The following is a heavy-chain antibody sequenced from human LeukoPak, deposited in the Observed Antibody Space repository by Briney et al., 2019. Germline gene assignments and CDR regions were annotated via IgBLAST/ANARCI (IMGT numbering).Heavy chain of an antibody. V-gene: IGHV3-53*05. J-gene: IGHJ4*02. Sequence: PGGSLRLSCAASGFTVSSNYMSWVRQAPGKGLEWVSIINIDGNTYYADSVKGRFTISRDNSKNTLYLQMNSLRAEDTAVYYCAKDLDGDYVTAVDYWGQGTLVTVSS. CDR3: AKDLDGDYVTAVDY. CDR1: GFTVSSNY. D-gene: IGHD4-17*01. CDR2: INIDGNT.